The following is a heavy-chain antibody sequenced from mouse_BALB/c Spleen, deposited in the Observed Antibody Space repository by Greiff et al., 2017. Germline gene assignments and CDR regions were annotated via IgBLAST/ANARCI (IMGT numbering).Heavy chain of an antibody. CDR3: AREGRYYAMDY. CDR1: GFTFSSYA. CDR2: ISSGGSYT. J-gene: IGHJ4*01. Sequence: EVKLMESGGGLVKPGGSLKLSCAASGFTFSSYAMSWVRQSPEKRLEWVAEISSGGSYTYYPDTVTGRFTISRDNAKNTLYLEMSSLRSEDTAMYYCAREGRYYAMDYWGQGTSVTVSS. V-gene: IGHV5-9-4*01.